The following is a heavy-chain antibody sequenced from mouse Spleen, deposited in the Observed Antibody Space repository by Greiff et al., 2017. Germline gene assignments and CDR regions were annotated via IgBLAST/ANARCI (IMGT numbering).Heavy chain of an antibody. Sequence: EVKVVESGGGLVKLGGSLKLSCAASGFTFSSYAMSWVRQTPEKRLEWVATISSGGGNTYYPDSVKGRFTISRDNAKNTLYLQMSSLKSEDTAMYYCARQKNGYYGDYAMDYWGQGTSVTVSS. V-gene: IGHV5-9*04. D-gene: IGHD2-3*01. CDR2: ISSGGGNT. CDR3: ARQKNGYYGDYAMDY. J-gene: IGHJ4*01. CDR1: GFTFSSYA.